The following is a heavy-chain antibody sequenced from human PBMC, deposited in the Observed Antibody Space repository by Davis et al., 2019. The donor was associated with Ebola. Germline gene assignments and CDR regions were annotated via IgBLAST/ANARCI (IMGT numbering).Heavy chain of an antibody. V-gene: IGHV3-11*01. Sequence: GESLKISCAASGFTFSDYYMSWIRQAPGKGLEWVSYISSSGSTIYYADSMKGRFTISRDNAKNSLYLQMNSLRAEDTAVYYCARWLVVPAAMLRYYYYGMDVWGQGTTVTVSS. J-gene: IGHJ6*02. D-gene: IGHD2-2*01. CDR3: ARWLVVPAAMLRYYYYGMDV. CDR1: GFTFSDYY. CDR2: ISSSGSTI.